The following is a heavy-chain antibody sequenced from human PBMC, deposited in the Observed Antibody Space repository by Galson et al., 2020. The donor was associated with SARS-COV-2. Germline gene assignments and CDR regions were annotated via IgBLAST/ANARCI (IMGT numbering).Heavy chain of an antibody. D-gene: IGHD1-26*01. Sequence: ASVKVSCKSSAYNINRYGISCVRQAPGQGLEWMGWISAYTVNTNYAQNLQARVTMTKDTSTSTAYKELRSLRSDDTAVYYCATVVGATSAFDIWGQWTMVTVSS. CDR2: ISAYTVNT. CDR1: AYNINRYG. V-gene: IGHV1-18*01. CDR3: ATVVGATSAFDI. J-gene: IGHJ3*02.